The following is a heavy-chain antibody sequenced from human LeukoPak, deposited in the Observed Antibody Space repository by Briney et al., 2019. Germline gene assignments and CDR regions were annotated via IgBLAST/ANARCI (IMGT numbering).Heavy chain of an antibody. CDR1: GFTFSDYY. CDR3: ARDQMKGIAAAGIGFDY. V-gene: IGHV3-11*01. CDR2: ISSSGSTI. D-gene: IGHD6-13*01. Sequence: GGSLRLSCAASGFTFSDYYMSWIRQAPGKGLEWVSYISSSGSTIYYADSVKGRFTISRDNAKNSLYLQMNSLRAEDTAVYYCARDQMKGIAAAGIGFDYWGQGTLVTVSS. J-gene: IGHJ4*02.